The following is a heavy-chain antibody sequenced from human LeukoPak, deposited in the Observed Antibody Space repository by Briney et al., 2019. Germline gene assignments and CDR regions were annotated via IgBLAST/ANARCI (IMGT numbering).Heavy chain of an antibody. CDR2: VSHSGST. V-gene: IGHV4-34*01. CDR3: AHTESILTGNSPSDV. CDR1: GRSFSNYY. Sequence: SETLSLTCAVYGRSFSNYYWNWIRQPPGEGLEWIGEVSHSGSTNYNSSLKSRVSISVDTSKNQFSLKLRSVTAADTAVYYCAHTESILTGNSPSDVWGQGTTVIVSS. J-gene: IGHJ6*02. D-gene: IGHD3-9*01.